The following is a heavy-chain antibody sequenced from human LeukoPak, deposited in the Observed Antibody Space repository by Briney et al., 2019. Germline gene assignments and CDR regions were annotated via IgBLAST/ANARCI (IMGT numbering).Heavy chain of an antibody. V-gene: IGHV4-59*08. Sequence: SETLSLTCTVSGGSISSYYWSWIRQPPGKGLEWIGYIYYSGSTNYNPSLKSRVTISVDTSKNQFSLKLSSVTAADTAVYYCARHRGSYQYYYYYYGMDVWGQGTTVTVSS. D-gene: IGHD1-26*01. CDR1: GGSISSYY. CDR3: ARHRGSYQYYYYYYGMDV. CDR2: IYYSGST. J-gene: IGHJ6*02.